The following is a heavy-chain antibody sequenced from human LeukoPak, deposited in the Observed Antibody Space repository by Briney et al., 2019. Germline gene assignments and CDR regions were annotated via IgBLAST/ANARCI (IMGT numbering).Heavy chain of an antibody. V-gene: IGHV3-23*01. CDR2: ISGSGAST. CDR3: AKGSRGYTHYYFDS. J-gene: IGHJ4*02. CDR1: GFTFSNAW. D-gene: IGHD6-13*01. Sequence: PGGSLRLSCAASGFTFSNAWMSWVRQAPGKGLEWVSSISGSGASTFYADSVQGRFITSKDTSSDTVYLQMNNLRAEDTAVYYCAKGSRGYTHYYFDSWGQGTLVTVSS.